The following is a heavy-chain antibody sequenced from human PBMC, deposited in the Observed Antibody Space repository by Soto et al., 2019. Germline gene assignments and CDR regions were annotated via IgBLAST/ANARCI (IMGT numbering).Heavy chain of an antibody. Sequence: SVKVSCKASGFTFTSSAMQWVRQARGQRLEWIGWIVVGSGNTNYAQKFQERVTITRDMSTSTAYMELSSLRSEDTAVYYCAAGDYYDSGSYYNVDYWGQGTLVIVSS. CDR2: IVVGSGNT. V-gene: IGHV1-58*02. D-gene: IGHD3-10*01. J-gene: IGHJ4*02. CDR3: AAGDYYDSGSYYNVDY. CDR1: GFTFTSSA.